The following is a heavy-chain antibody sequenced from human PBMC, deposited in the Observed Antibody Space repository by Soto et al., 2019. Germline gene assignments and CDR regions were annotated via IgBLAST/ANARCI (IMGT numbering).Heavy chain of an antibody. D-gene: IGHD6-13*01. CDR2: ISGSGGST. Sequence: GGSLRPSCAASGFTFSCYAVSLVLQAPRKVVEWVSAISGSGGSTYYADSVNGRFNISRHNSKNTLYLQRTGLRGEDTAVYYCAKDPRALIAAAPVDWFDPWGQGTLVPVSS. CDR3: AKDPRALIAAAPVDWFDP. V-gene: IGHV3-23*01. J-gene: IGHJ5*02. CDR1: GFTFSCYA.